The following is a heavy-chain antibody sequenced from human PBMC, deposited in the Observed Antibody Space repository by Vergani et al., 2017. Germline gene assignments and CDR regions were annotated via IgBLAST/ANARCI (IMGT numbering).Heavy chain of an antibody. V-gene: IGHV1-69*01. Sequence: QVQLVQSGAEVKKPGSSVKVSCKASGGTFSSYAISWVRQAPGQGLEWMGGIIPIFGTANYAQKFQGRVTITADESKSTAYMELSSLRSEDTAVYYCARGSAYYDFGSGYSVGGDYYYYMDVWGKGTTVTVSS. D-gene: IGHD3-3*01. CDR2: IIPIFGTA. J-gene: IGHJ6*03. CDR3: ARGSAYYDFGSGYSVGGDYYYYMDV. CDR1: GGTFSSYA.